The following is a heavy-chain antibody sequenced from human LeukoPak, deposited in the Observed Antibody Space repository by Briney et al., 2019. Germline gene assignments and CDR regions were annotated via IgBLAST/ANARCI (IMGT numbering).Heavy chain of an antibody. CDR2: INTNTGNP. V-gene: IGHV7-4-1*02. Sequence: SVKASCKASGYTFTSYAINWVRQAPGQGREWMGWINTNTGNPQYAQGFTGRFVLSLDTSVSTAYLQISSLKAEDTVGSYCARGALYGSGSYYEYYFDYWGQGTLVTVSS. J-gene: IGHJ4*02. CDR1: GYTFTSYA. D-gene: IGHD3-10*01. CDR3: ARGALYGSGSYYEYYFDY.